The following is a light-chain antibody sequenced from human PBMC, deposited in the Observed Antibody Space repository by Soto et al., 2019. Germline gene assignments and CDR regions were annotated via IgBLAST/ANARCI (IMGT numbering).Light chain of an antibody. V-gene: IGKV4-1*01. Sequence: DIVMTQSPDSLAVSLGERATINCKSSQSVLYTSNNKNCIAWYQQKSGQPPKLLIYWASTRDSGVPDRFSGGGSGTDFTLTIISLQAEDVAVYYCQQYDSVPITFGQGTRLEIK. CDR1: QSVLYTSNNKNC. CDR2: WAS. CDR3: QQYDSVPIT. J-gene: IGKJ5*01.